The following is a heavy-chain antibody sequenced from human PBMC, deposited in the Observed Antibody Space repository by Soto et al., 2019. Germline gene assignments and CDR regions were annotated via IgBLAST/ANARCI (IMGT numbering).Heavy chain of an antibody. CDR3: ARGRLELRYYYYYMDV. D-gene: IGHD1-7*01. V-gene: IGHV3-33*01. Sequence: QVQLVESGGGVVQPGRSLRLSCAASGFTFSSYGMHWVRQAPGKGLEWVAVIWYDGSNKYYADSVKGRFTISRDNSKNTLYLQMNSPRAEDTAVYYCARGRLELRYYYYYMDVWGKGTTVTVSS. CDR2: IWYDGSNK. J-gene: IGHJ6*03. CDR1: GFTFSSYG.